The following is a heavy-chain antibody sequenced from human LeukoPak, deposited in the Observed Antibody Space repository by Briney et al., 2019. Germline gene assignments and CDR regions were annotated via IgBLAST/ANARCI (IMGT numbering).Heavy chain of an antibody. D-gene: IGHD6-19*01. J-gene: IGHJ4*02. Sequence: GGSLRLSCAASGFTFSSYAMHWVRQAPGKGLEWVAVISYDGSNKYYADSVKGRFTISRDNSKNTLYLQMNSLRAEDTAVYYCARAVAGMGYWGQGTLVTVSS. CDR1: GFTFSSYA. CDR2: ISYDGSNK. CDR3: ARAVAGMGY. V-gene: IGHV3-30-3*01.